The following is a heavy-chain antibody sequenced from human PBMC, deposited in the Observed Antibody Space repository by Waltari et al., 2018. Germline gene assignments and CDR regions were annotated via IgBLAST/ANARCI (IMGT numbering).Heavy chain of an antibody. Sequence: QVQLQQWGAGLLKTSETLSRTCAVYGGSFSGYYWSWIRQPPGKGLERSGVINRTGTTSDNPPLKSRVSISVDTSKNSFSLKLSSVTAADTAVYYCARKGTGYSSGWYWVAAFDIWGQGTMVTVSS. CDR1: GGSFSGYY. D-gene: IGHD6-19*01. CDR2: INRTGTT. V-gene: IGHV4-34*01. CDR3: ARKGTGYSSGWYWVAAFDI. J-gene: IGHJ3*02.